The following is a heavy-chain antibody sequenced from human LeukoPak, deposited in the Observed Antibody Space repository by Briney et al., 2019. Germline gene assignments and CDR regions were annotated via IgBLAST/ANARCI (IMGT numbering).Heavy chain of an antibody. D-gene: IGHD2-2*01. CDR1: GFKFNTYG. CDR2: ISHDGSDK. CDR3: AKSGCSFTSCYLNY. Sequence: PGGSLRLSCAGFGFKFNTYGMHWVRQAPGKGLEWVAVISHDGSDKYYADSVKGRFTISRDNSKNTLDLQMNSLRVEDTAVYYCAKSGCSFTSCYLNYWGQGTLVTVSS. J-gene: IGHJ4*02. V-gene: IGHV3-30*18.